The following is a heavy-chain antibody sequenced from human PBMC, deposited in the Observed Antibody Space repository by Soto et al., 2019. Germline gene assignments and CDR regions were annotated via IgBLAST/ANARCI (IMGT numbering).Heavy chain of an antibody. V-gene: IGHV3-9*01. Sequence: EVQLVESGGGLVQPGRSLRLSCAASGFTFDDYAMHWVRQAPGKGLEWVSGISWNSGSIGYADSVKGRFTISRDNAKNSLYLQMNSLRAEDTALYYCAKDISQLWSYGMDVWGQGTTVTVSS. CDR2: ISWNSGSI. CDR3: AKDISQLWSYGMDV. J-gene: IGHJ6*02. D-gene: IGHD5-18*01. CDR1: GFTFDDYA.